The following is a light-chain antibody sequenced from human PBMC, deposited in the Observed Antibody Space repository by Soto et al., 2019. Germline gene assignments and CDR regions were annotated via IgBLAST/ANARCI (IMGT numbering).Light chain of an antibody. CDR3: QQYNNWPPWT. CDR1: HSVRSN. CDR2: DAS. J-gene: IGKJ1*01. V-gene: IGKV3-15*01. Sequence: EIVMTQSPVTLSVSPGERATLSCMASHSVRSNLAWYQQKPGQAPKLLTYDASTRATGIPARFSGSGSGTECTLTISSLQSEDFAVYYCQQYNNWPPWTFGQGTKVDIK.